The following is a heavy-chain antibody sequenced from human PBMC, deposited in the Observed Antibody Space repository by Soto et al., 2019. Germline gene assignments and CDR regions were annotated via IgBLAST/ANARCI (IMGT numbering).Heavy chain of an antibody. CDR1: GGSISSSNW. CDR3: ARVAVAGTRVDY. J-gene: IGHJ4*02. D-gene: IGHD6-19*01. Sequence: QVQLQESGPGLVKPSGTLSLTCAVSGGSISSSNWWSWVRQPPGKGLEWIGEIYHSGSTNYNPSRKSRVTRSVDMSKNQFSLKLSSVTAAATAVYYCARVAVAGTRVDYWGQGTLVTVSS. CDR2: IYHSGST. V-gene: IGHV4-4*02.